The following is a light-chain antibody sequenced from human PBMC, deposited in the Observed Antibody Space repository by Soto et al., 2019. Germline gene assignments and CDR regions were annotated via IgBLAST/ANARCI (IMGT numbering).Light chain of an antibody. CDR3: QQLNSYPRT. V-gene: IGKV1-9*01. CDR1: QGISSH. J-gene: IGKJ4*01. Sequence: DIQLTQSPSFLSASVGDRVTITCRASQGISSHLAWYQQKPGKAPKLLIYAASTLQSGVPSRFSGSGSGTEFTLTISSLQPEDCATYYCQQLNSYPRTFGGGTKVEIK. CDR2: AAS.